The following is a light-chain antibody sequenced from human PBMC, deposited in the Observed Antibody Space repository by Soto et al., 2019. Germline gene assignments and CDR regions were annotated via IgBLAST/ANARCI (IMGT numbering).Light chain of an antibody. V-gene: IGLV1-40*01. CDR1: RSNIGAGYD. CDR2: RNH. CDR3: GTWDSSLSAYV. J-gene: IGLJ1*01. Sequence: QSVLTQPPSVSGAPGQRVTISCTGTRSNIGAGYDVHWYQQIPGTAPKLLIYRNHDRPSGVPDRFSGSKSGTSASLTITGLQAEDEADYYCGTWDSSLSAYVFGTGTKVTVL.